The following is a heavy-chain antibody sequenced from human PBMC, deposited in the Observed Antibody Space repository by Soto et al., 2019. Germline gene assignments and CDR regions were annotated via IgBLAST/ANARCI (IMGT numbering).Heavy chain of an antibody. CDR2: ISAYNGNT. D-gene: IGHD2-15*01. Sequence: QVQLVQSGAEVKKPGASVKVSCKASGYTFTSYGISWVRQAPGQGLEWMGWISAYNGNTNYAQKLQGRVTMTTDTSTSTAYMELRSLSSDVTGVYYCALKQDGYYYYYGMDVWGQGTTVTVSS. CDR1: GYTFTSYG. CDR3: ALKQDGYYYYYGMDV. V-gene: IGHV1-18*01. J-gene: IGHJ6*02.